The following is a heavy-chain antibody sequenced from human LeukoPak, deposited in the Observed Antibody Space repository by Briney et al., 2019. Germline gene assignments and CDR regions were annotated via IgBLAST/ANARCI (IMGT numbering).Heavy chain of an antibody. V-gene: IGHV3-48*04. CDR1: GFSFSSYR. Sequence: GGSLRLSCAASGFSFSSYRMNWVRQAPGKGLDWVSYIKDDSSVMHHADAVKGRFAISRDNAKNALYLQMNSLRAEDTAVYYCARKSSSSGYPFDYWGQGTLVTVSS. CDR3: ARKSSSSGYPFDY. J-gene: IGHJ4*02. CDR2: IKDDSSVM. D-gene: IGHD3-22*01.